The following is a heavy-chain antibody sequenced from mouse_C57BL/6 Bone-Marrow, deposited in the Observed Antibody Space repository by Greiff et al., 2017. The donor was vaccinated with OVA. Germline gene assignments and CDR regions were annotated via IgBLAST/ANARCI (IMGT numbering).Heavy chain of an antibody. J-gene: IGHJ4*01. CDR1: GYSFTSYY. Sequence: VKLQQSGPELVKPGASVKISCKASGYSFTSYYIHWVKQRPGQGLEWIGWIYPGSGNTKYNEKFKGKATLTADTSSSTAYMQLSSLTSEDSAVYYCAREDYDGYAMDYWGQGTSVTVSS. V-gene: IGHV1-66*01. CDR3: AREDYDGYAMDY. CDR2: IYPGSGNT. D-gene: IGHD2-4*01.